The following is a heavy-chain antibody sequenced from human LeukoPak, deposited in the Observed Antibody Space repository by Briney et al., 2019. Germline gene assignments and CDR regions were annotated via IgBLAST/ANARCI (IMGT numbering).Heavy chain of an antibody. J-gene: IGHJ4*02. D-gene: IGHD4-17*01. V-gene: IGHV3-48*03. CDR2: ISGSGRTI. CDR1: GFTFRTYE. CDR3: AKASLRFSPFDY. Sequence: GGSLRLSCAASGFTFRTYEMNWVRQAPGKGLEWVSYISGSGRTIYYADSVKGRFTISRDNAKNSLYLQMNSLRAEDTAVYYCAKASLRFSPFDYWGQGTLVTVSS.